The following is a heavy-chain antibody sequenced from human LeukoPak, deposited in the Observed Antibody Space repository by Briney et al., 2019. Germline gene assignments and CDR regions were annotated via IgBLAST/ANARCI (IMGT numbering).Heavy chain of an antibody. CDR1: GFTFSSYG. V-gene: IGHV3-74*01. Sequence: GGSLRLSCAASGFTFSSYGMHWVRQAPGKGLVWVSRINSDGSSASQADSVKGRFTISRDNAKNTLYLQMNSLRAEDTAVYYCASSRDWYFDLWGRGTLVTVSS. J-gene: IGHJ2*01. CDR3: ASSRDWYFDL. CDR2: INSDGSSA.